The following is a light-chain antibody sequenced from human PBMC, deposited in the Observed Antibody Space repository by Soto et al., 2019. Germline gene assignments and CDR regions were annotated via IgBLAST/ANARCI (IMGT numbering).Light chain of an antibody. CDR2: GAS. CDR3: QQYDSSPKT. CDR1: QSVSSSY. Sequence: EIVLTQSPGTQSLSPGERATLSCRASQSVSSSYLAWYQQKPGQAPRLLIYGASSRATGIPDKFSGSGSGTDFTLTISRLEPEDFAVYYCQQYDSSPKTFGQGTKV. V-gene: IGKV3-20*01. J-gene: IGKJ1*01.